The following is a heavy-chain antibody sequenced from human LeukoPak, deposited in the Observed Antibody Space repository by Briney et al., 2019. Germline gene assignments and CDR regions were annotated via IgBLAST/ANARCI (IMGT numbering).Heavy chain of an antibody. J-gene: IGHJ4*02. CDR2: IYSGGGT. CDR1: GFTVSSNY. V-gene: IGHV3-53*01. D-gene: IGHD6-19*01. CDR3: GLRAVAGHFDY. Sequence: GGSLRLSCAASGFTVSSNYMSWVRQAPGKGLEWVSVIYSGGGTYYADSVKGRFTLSRDNSKNTLYLQVNSLRAEDTAVYYCGLRAVAGHFDYWGQGTLVTVSS.